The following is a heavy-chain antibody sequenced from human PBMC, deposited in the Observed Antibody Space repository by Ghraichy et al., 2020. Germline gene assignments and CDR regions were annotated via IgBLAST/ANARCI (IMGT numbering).Heavy chain of an antibody. CDR1: GGSFSGYY. Sequence: SETLSLTCAVYGGSFSGYYWSWIRQPPGKGLEWIGEINHSGSTNYNPSLKSRVTISVDTSKNQFSLKLSSVTAADTAVYYCAMGRIAFDIWGQGTMVTVSS. J-gene: IGHJ3*02. CDR2: INHSGST. CDR3: AMGRIAFDI. V-gene: IGHV4-34*01. D-gene: IGHD1-26*01.